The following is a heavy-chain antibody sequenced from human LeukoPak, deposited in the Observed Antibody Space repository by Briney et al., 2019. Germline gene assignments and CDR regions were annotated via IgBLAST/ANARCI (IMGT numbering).Heavy chain of an antibody. Sequence: SETLSLTCAVYGGSFNVYWWSGVRLPPGKGLEWIGEINHRGSTNYNPSLKSRVNIAVDTSKIQFSLKLSSVTAADTAVYYCARGPPLNPGDFDSSGYYYFDYWGLGTLVTVSS. CDR1: GGSFNVYW. CDR2: INHRGST. J-gene: IGHJ4*02. CDR3: ARGPPLNPGDFDSSGYYYFDY. V-gene: IGHV4-34*01. D-gene: IGHD3-22*01.